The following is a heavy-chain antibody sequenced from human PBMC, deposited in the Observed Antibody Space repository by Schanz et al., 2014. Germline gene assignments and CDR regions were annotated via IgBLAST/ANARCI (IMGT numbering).Heavy chain of an antibody. J-gene: IGHJ4*02. Sequence: VQLVESGGGVVQPGGSLRLSCAASGFTFSTYWMSWVRQAPGKGLEWVANIKQDESERSYVDSVKGRFTISRDNAKNSLYLQMNSLRTEDTAVYYCAGDWASGRYYSDYWGQGTLVTVSS. CDR2: IKQDESER. V-gene: IGHV3-7*01. CDR1: GFTFSTYW. D-gene: IGHD1-26*01. CDR3: AGDWASGRYYSDY.